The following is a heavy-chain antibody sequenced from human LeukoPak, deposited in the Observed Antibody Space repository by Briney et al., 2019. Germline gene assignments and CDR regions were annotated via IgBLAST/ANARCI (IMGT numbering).Heavy chain of an antibody. D-gene: IGHD5-18*01. CDR2: IYTSGST. CDR3: ARLYSTGYSYANLIYYYYYMDV. J-gene: IGHJ6*03. Sequence: SETLSLTCTVSGGSISSYYWSWIRQPPGKGLEWIGYIYTSGSTNYNPSLESRVTISVDTSKNQSSLKLSSVTAADTAVYYCARLYSTGYSYANLIYYYYYMDVWGKGTTVTVSS. CDR1: GGSISSYY. V-gene: IGHV4-4*09.